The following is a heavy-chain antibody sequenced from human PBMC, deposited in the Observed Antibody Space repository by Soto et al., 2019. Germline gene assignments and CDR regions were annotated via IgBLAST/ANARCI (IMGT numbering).Heavy chain of an antibody. CDR1: GFTFSSYG. CDR3: ARDSYGGYSGSLGY. Sequence: VQLVESGGGVVQPGRSLRLSCAASGFTFSSYGMHWVRQAPGKGLEWVSYMSSSGTTIYYADSVKGRFTISRDNAKNALYLQMNSLRAEDTAVYYCARDSYGGYSGSLGYWGQGTLVTVSS. CDR2: MSSSGTTI. D-gene: IGHD5-12*01. V-gene: IGHV3-48*04. J-gene: IGHJ4*02.